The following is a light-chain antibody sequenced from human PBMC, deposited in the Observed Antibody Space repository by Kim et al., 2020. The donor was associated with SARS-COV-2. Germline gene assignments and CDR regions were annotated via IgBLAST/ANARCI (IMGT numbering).Light chain of an antibody. V-gene: IGLV6-57*03. J-gene: IGLJ2*01. Sequence: GKTVHISCTRSSGSIDDNYVQWYQQRPGGVPTTVIYEDDQSPSGVSDRFSGSIDNSSNSASLTISGLRTEDEADYYCQSYNRDNVIFGGGTQLTVL. CDR3: QSYNRDNVI. CDR1: SGSIDDNY. CDR2: EDD.